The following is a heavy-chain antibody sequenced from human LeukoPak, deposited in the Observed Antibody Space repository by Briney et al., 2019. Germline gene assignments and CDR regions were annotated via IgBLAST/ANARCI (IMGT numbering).Heavy chain of an antibody. CDR2: ISSSSSYI. Sequence: GGSLRLSCAASGFTFSSYSMNWVRQAPGKGLEWVSSISSSSSYIYYADSVKGRFTISRDNAKNSLYLQTNSLRAEDTAVYYCARDPPYYYDSRSFDYWGQGTLVTVSS. CDR1: GFTFSSYS. CDR3: ARDPPYYYDSRSFDY. V-gene: IGHV3-21*01. D-gene: IGHD3-22*01. J-gene: IGHJ4*02.